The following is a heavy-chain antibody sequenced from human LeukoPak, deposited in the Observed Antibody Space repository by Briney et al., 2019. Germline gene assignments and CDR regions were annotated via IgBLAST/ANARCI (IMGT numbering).Heavy chain of an antibody. CDR3: AKREPYSGGWLFDH. V-gene: IGHV4-34*01. D-gene: IGHD2-15*01. J-gene: IGHJ4*02. Sequence: SETLSLTCAVSGGSFSGHYWSWIRQSPGEGLEWIGEIDHSGNTNYNPSLKGRLTISVDTSKSQFSLRLSSVTAADTAVYFCAKREPYSGGWLFDHWGQGALVTVSS. CDR1: GGSFSGHY. CDR2: IDHSGNT.